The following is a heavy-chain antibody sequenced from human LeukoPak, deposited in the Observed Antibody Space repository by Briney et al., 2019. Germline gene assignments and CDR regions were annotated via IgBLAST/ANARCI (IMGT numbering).Heavy chain of an antibody. D-gene: IGHD2-8*01. CDR3: ARVVSYLFDP. CDR1: GYTFTGYY. CDR2: INPNSGGT. V-gene: IGHV1-2*02. Sequence: ASVKVSCKASGYTFTGYYIHWVRAAPGQGREWMGWINPNSGGTNYAQKFQGRVSMTRDTSISKAYMELSRLRSDDTAVYYCARVVSYLFDPWGQGTLVTVSS. J-gene: IGHJ5*02.